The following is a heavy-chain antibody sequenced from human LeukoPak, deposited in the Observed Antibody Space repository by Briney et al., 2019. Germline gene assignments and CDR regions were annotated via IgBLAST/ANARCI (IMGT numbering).Heavy chain of an antibody. Sequence: GESLKISCKGSGYSFPHYWIAWVRQKPGKGLEWMGIIYPGDFETRYSPSFQGQVPISADKSINTAYLQWSSLKASDTAMYYCVRRGGYNYSYLDIWGKGTTVTVSS. CDR2: IYPGDFET. CDR3: VRRGGYNYSYLDI. CDR1: GYSFPHYW. D-gene: IGHD3-16*01. V-gene: IGHV5-51*01. J-gene: IGHJ6*03.